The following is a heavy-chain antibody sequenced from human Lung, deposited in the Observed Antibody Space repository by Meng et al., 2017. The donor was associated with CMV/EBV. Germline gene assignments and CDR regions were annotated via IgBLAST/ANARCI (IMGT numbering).Heavy chain of an antibody. J-gene: IGHJ6*01. CDR1: GFTFRDYW. CDR3: VPPDCAMHV. CDR2: IKGDGSDK. Sequence: GGSLRLSCAASGFTFRDYWMSWVRQAPGKGLEWVANIKGDGSDKGYVDSVKGRFTISRDNARNSLYMEMNSLRAEDTAVYYCVPPDCAMHVWGQRTTVTVSS. V-gene: IGHV3-7*01.